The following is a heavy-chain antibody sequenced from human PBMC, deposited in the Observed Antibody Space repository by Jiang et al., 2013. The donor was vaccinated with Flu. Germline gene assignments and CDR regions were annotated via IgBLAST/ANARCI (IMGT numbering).Heavy chain of an antibody. Sequence: CKASGYTFIAYEIHWVRQAPGQSLEWMGSVNVGTGKTDYSHKFQDRVTITRDTSATTAYMEMSSLRSEDTAVYYCARDHYDFWGGYYFDYWGQGTLVIVSS. V-gene: IGHV1-3*01. CDR2: VNVGTGKT. D-gene: IGHD3-3*01. CDR1: GYTFIAYE. CDR3: ARDHYDFWGGYYFDY. J-gene: IGHJ4*02.